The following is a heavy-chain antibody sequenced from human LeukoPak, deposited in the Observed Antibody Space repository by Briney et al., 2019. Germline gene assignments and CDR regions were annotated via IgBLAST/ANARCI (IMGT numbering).Heavy chain of an antibody. J-gene: IGHJ2*01. D-gene: IGHD4/OR15-4a*01. CDR3: ARGAYGDWYFDL. CDR2: ITSSNSTA. Sequence: GWSLRLSCAASGFTFNRYSMNWVRQAPGKGLEWISYITSSNSTAHYADSVKGRFTISRDYAENSLFLQMSSLRAEDTAVYYCARGAYGDWYFDLWGRGTLVTVSS. CDR1: GFTFNRYS. V-gene: IGHV3-48*04.